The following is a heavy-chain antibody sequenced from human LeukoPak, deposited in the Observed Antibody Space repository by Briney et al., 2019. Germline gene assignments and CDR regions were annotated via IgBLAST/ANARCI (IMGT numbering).Heavy chain of an antibody. CDR1: GYTFTSYG. CDR3: AREVTTRDYYYYMDV. CDR2: ISAYNGNT. D-gene: IGHD4-17*01. J-gene: IGHJ6*03. V-gene: IGHV1-18*01. Sequence: GASVKVSCKASGYTFTSYGISWVRQAPGQGLEWMGWISAYNGNTNYAQKLQGRVTMTTDTSTSTAYMELRSLRSDDTAVYYCAREVTTRDYYYYMDVWGKGTTVTVSS.